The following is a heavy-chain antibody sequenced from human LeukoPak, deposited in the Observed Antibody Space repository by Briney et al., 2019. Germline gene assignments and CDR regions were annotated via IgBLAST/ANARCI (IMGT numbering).Heavy chain of an antibody. CDR1: GGSIRSYY. CDR3: ARATTYYDFWSGPNYYYYMDV. D-gene: IGHD3-3*01. CDR2: FYTSVAT. V-gene: IGHV4-4*07. Sequence: KPSETLSLTCSVSGGSIRSYYWSWIRQPAGKGLEWIGRFYTSVATNYNPSLKSRVTMSLDTSKNQFSLNLSSVTAADTAVYYCARATTYYDFWSGPNYYYYMDVWGKGTTVTVSS. J-gene: IGHJ6*03.